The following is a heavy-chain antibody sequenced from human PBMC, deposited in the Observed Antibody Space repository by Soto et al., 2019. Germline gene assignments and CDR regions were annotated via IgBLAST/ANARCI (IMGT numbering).Heavy chain of an antibody. V-gene: IGHV4-34*01. CDR3: ARDRVMLTFGGASEEWGIDS. D-gene: IGHD3-16*01. J-gene: IGHJ4*02. CDR2: INHSGST. CDR1: GGSFSGYY. Sequence: PSETLSLTCAVYGGSFSGYYWSWIRQPPGKGLEWIGEINHSGSTNYNPSLKSRVTIPVDTSKNQFSLKLSSVTAADTAVYYCARDRVMLTFGGASEEWGIDSWGPGTLVTVSS.